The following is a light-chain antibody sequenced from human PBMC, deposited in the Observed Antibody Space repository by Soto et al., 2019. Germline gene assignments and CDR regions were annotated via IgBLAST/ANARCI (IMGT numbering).Light chain of an antibody. CDR1: ISNIGNNY. CDR2: RNN. V-gene: IGLV1-47*01. CDR3: AAWDDTVRSYV. J-gene: IGLJ1*01. Sequence: QSVLTQPPSVSRTPGQRVTISCSGSISNIGNNYVHWFQQLPGTAPKVLSNRNNQRPSGVPDRFSGSKSGTSASLAISGLRSEDEAEYYCAAWDDTVRSYVFGTGTKLTVL.